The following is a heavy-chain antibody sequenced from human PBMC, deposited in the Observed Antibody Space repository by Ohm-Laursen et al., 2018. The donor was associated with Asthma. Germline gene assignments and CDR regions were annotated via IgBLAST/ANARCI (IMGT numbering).Heavy chain of an antibody. D-gene: IGHD5-12*01. V-gene: IGHV1-24*01. CDR3: ARDSGYSGYALDAFDI. CDR1: GYTLTDLS. J-gene: IGHJ3*02. CDR2: FDPEDGET. Sequence: GASVKVSCKVSGYTLTDLSMHWVRQAPGQGLEWMGGFDPEDGETIYAQKFQGRVTMTEDSSTDTAYMELSSLRSEDTAVYYCARDSGYSGYALDAFDIWGQGTMVTVSS.